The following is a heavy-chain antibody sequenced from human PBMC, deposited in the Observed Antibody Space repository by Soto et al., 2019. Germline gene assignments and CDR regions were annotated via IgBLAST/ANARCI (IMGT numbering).Heavy chain of an antibody. CDR3: ARDIDYYDSSGYQDY. V-gene: IGHV3-48*03. Sequence: QPGGSLRLSCAASGFIFSRYEMNWVRQAPGKGLEWVSYINTRGNIIHYADSVKGRFTISRDNAENSLYLQMNSLRAEDTAVYYCARDIDYYDSSGYQDYWGQGSLVTVSS. D-gene: IGHD3-22*01. CDR1: GFIFSRYE. CDR2: INTRGNII. J-gene: IGHJ4*02.